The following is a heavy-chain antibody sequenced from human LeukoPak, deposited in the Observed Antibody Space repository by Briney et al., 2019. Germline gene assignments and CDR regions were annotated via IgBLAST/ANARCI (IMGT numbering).Heavy chain of an antibody. CDR1: GFIFSNYG. CDR3: ARGRTVRGVIGFDY. CDR2: ISSSSSYI. D-gene: IGHD3-10*01. Sequence: GGSLRLSCAASGFIFSNYGMNWVRQAPGKGLEWVSSISSSSSYIYYADSVKGRFTISRDNAKNSLYLQMNSLRAEDTAVYYCARGRTVRGVIGFDYWGQGTLVTVSS. J-gene: IGHJ4*02. V-gene: IGHV3-21*01.